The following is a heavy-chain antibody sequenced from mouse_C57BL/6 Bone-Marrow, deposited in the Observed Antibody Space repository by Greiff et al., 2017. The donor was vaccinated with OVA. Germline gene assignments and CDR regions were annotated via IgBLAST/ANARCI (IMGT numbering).Heavy chain of an antibody. V-gene: IGHV1-82*01. CDR1: GYAFSSSW. D-gene: IGHD1-1*01. CDR3: ACVVYYLAWFAY. Sequence: QVQLQQSGPELVKPGASVKISCKASGYAFSSSWMNWVKQRPGKGLEWIGRIYPGDGDTNYNGKFKGKATLTADKSSSTAYMQLSSLTSEDSAVYFCACVVYYLAWFAYWGQGTLVTVSA. J-gene: IGHJ3*01. CDR2: IYPGDGDT.